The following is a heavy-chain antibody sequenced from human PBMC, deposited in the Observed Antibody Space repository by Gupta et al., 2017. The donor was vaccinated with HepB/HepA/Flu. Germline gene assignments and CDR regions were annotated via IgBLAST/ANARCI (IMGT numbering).Heavy chain of an antibody. CDR1: GGTFSSYA. J-gene: IGHJ5*02. V-gene: IGHV1-69*01. D-gene: IGHD3-22*01. CDR2: IIPIFGTA. CDR3: ARGAHYDSSGYYHKPFDP. Sequence: QVQLVQSGAEVKKPGSSVKVSCKASGGTFSSYAISWVRQAPGQGLEWMGEIIPIFGTANYAQKFQGRVTITADESTSTAYMELSSLRSEDTAVYYCARGAHYDSSGYYHKPFDPWGQGTLVTVSS.